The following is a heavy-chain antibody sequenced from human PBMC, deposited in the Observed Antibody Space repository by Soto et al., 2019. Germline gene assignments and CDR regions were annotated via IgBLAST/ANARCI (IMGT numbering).Heavy chain of an antibody. V-gene: IGHV1-46*01. Sequence: QVQLVQSGAEVKKPGASVKVSCKASGYTFTNYYMHWVRQAPGQGLEWVGMFNPSDDTTYYAQKFQGRVTMTRDTSTSTVYMELRSLRADDTAVYYCAREPSSRAAAGSSYGLDVWGQGTSVTVSS. D-gene: IGHD6-13*01. CDR3: AREPSSRAAAGSSYGLDV. CDR2: FNPSDDTT. CDR1: GYTFTNYY. J-gene: IGHJ6*02.